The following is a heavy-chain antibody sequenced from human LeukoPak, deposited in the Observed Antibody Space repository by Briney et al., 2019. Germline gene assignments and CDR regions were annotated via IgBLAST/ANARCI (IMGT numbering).Heavy chain of an antibody. CDR1: GGSISSYY. V-gene: IGHV4-4*07. CDR3: ARDSGRITIFGVVTPSDAFDI. D-gene: IGHD3-3*01. Sequence: PSETLSLTCTVSGGSISSYYWSWNRQPAGKGLEWIGRIYTSGSTNYNPSLKSRVTISVDTSKNQLSLKLSSVTAADTAVYYCARDSGRITIFGVVTPSDAFDIWGQGTMVTVSS. J-gene: IGHJ3*02. CDR2: IYTSGST.